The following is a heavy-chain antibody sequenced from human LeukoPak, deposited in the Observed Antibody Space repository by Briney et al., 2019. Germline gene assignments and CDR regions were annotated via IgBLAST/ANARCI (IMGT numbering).Heavy chain of an antibody. CDR1: GYTFTSYY. J-gene: IGHJ4*02. Sequence: ASVKVSCKASGYTFTSYYMHWVRQAPGQGLEWMAIINPSGGMISYAQKFQGRVTMTRDTSTSTVYMELSSLRSEDTAVYYCARDPRPSYDSSGYYYPGDYWGQGTLVTVSS. CDR2: INPSGGMI. CDR3: ARDPRPSYDSSGYYYPGDY. V-gene: IGHV1-46*01. D-gene: IGHD3-22*01.